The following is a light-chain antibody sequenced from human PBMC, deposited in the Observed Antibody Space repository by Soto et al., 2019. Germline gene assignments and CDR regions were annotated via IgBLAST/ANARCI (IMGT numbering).Light chain of an antibody. CDR3: GTWDNSLNAV. CDR1: SFNIGSNY. J-gene: IGLJ2*01. V-gene: IGLV1-51*01. CDR2: AND. Sequence: QSVLTQPPSVSAAPGQKVSISCSGSSFNIGSNYVSWYQQLPGTAPKVLIYANDKRPSGIPDRFSGSKSGTSATLGISGLQTGDEAEYYCGTWDNSLNAVFGGGTNSPS.